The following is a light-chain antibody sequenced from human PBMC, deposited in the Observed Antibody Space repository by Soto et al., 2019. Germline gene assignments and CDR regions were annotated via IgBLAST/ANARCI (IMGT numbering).Light chain of an antibody. CDR1: SGHSSYA. J-gene: IGLJ2*01. CDR2: LNSDGSH. CDR3: QTRGSGIHVV. V-gene: IGLV4-69*01. Sequence: QLVLTQSPSASASLGASVKLTCTLSSGHSSYAIAWHQQQPEKGPRYLMRLNSDGSHSKGDGIPDRFSGSSSGAERYLTISSLQSEDEADYYCQTRGSGIHVVFGGGTKLTV.